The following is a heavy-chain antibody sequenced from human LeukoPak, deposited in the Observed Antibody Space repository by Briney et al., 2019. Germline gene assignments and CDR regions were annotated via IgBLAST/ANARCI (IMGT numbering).Heavy chain of an antibody. CDR3: AKVGYCSGGSCYSHLDY. CDR2: INHSGST. J-gene: IGHJ4*02. CDR1: GGSFSGYY. V-gene: IGHV4-34*01. Sequence: SETLSLTCAVYGGSFSGYYWSWIRQTPGKGLEWIGEINHSGSTNYNPSLKSRVTISVDTSKNQFSLKLSSVTAADTAVYYCAKVGYCSGGSCYSHLDYWGQGTLVTFSS. D-gene: IGHD2-15*01.